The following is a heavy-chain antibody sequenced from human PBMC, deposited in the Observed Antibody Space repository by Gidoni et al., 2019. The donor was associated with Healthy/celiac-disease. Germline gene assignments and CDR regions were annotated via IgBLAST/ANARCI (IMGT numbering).Heavy chain of an antibody. CDR1: GFTFDAYA. D-gene: IGHD6-13*01. J-gene: IGHJ6*02. Sequence: EVQLVESGGGLVQPGRSLRLSCAASGFTFDAYAMHWVRQAPGKGLEWVSGISWNSGSIGYADSVKGRFTISRDNAKNSLYLQMNSLRAEDTALYYCAKDMGRKAAAGLLYYYYYYGMDVWGQGTTVTVSS. CDR2: ISWNSGSI. CDR3: AKDMGRKAAAGLLYYYYYYGMDV. V-gene: IGHV3-9*01.